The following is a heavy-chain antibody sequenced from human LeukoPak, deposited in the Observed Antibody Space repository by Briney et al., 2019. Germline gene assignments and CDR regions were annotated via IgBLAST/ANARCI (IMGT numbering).Heavy chain of an antibody. CDR2: IYYGGST. CDR3: AREKSGYSTYYYYYYMDV. V-gene: IGHV4-39*07. CDR1: GGSISSSSYY. Sequence: SETLSLTCTVSGGSISSSSYYWGWIRQPPGKGLEWIGSIYYGGSTNYNPSLKSRVTISVDTSKNQFSLKLSSVTAADTAVYYCAREKSGYSTYYYYYYMDVWGKGTTVTVSS. J-gene: IGHJ6*03. D-gene: IGHD3-22*01.